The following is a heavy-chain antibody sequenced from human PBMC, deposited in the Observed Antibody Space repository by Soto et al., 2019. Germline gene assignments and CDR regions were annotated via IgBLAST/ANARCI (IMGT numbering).Heavy chain of an antibody. J-gene: IGHJ4*02. D-gene: IGHD6-19*01. V-gene: IGHV4-59*01. CDR3: ARSVAVPGAHIDY. CDR2: VYYTGST. CDR1: GGSISCSY. Sequence: SETLSLTCSVSGGSISCSYWSRIRQPPGKGLEWLGYVYYTGSTNYSPSLRSRVSISVDTSKNEFSLRLSSVTAADTAVYFCARSVAVPGAHIDYWGQGTQVTVSS.